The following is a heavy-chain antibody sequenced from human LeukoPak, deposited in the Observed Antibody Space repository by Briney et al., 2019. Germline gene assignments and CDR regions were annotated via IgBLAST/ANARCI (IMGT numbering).Heavy chain of an antibody. CDR3: VKVALTGRAVAVTD. V-gene: IGHV3-64D*06. CDR1: GFTFSSYV. CDR2: ISSNGGST. J-gene: IGHJ4*02. D-gene: IGHD6-19*01. Sequence: SGGSLRLSCSASGFTFSSYVMHWVRQAPGKGLEYVSAISSNGGSTYYADSVKGRFTISRDNSKNTLYLQMSSLRAEDTAVYYCVKVALTGRAVAVTDWGQGTLVTVAS.